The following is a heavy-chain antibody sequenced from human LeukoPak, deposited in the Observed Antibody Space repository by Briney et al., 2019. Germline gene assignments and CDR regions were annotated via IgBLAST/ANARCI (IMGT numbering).Heavy chain of an antibody. CDR3: AREYCSGGSCSQDY. V-gene: IGHV3-30*03. J-gene: IGHJ4*02. CDR1: GFTFSSYS. Sequence: PGGSLRLSCAASGFTFSSYSMNWVRQAPGKGLEWVAVISYDGSNKYYADSVKGRFTISRDNSKNTLYLQMNSLRAEDTAVYYCAREYCSGGSCSQDYWGQGTLVTVSS. D-gene: IGHD2-15*01. CDR2: ISYDGSNK.